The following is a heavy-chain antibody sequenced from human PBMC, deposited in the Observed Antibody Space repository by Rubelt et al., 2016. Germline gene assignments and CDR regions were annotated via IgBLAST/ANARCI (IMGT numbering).Heavy chain of an antibody. D-gene: IGHD6-6*01. CDR3: ARSPPSSASETYY. CDR1: VGSISSYY. J-gene: IGHJ4*02. Sequence: QVQLQQWGAGLLKPPETLSLTCTVSVGSISSYYWNWIRQPPGKGLEWIGYIYYSGSTNYNPSLKSRVTISVDTSKKRFSPKPGSVTASETAGSYCARSPPSSASETYYWGQETAVTVSS. V-gene: IGHV4-59*08. CDR2: IYYSGST.